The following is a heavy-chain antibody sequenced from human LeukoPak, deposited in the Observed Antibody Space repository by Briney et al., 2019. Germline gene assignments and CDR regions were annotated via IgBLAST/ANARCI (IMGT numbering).Heavy chain of an antibody. CDR3: ARAEGYYDSGGSYDPFDI. J-gene: IGHJ3*02. V-gene: IGHV1-18*01. D-gene: IGHD3-22*01. CDR2: ISAYNGNT. Sequence: ASVKVSCKASGYTFTSYGISWVRQAPGQGLEWMGWISAYNGNTNYAQKLQGRITMTTDTSTSTAYMELRSLRSDDTAVYYCARAEGYYDSGGSYDPFDIWGQGTIVTVSS. CDR1: GYTFTSYG.